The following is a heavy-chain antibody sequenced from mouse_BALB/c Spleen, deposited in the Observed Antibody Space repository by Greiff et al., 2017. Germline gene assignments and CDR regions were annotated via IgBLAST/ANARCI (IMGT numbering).Heavy chain of an antibody. D-gene: IGHD2-1*01. V-gene: IGHV5-17*02. CDR1: GFTFSSFG. J-gene: IGHJ4*01. CDR3: ARSGGNYVGYAMDD. Sequence: EVQGVESGGGLVQPGGSRKLSCAASGFTFSSFGMHWVRQAPEKGLEWVAYISSGRSTIYYADTVKGRFTISRDNPKNTLFLQMTSLRSEDTAMYYCARSGGNYVGYAMDDWGQGTSVTVSS. CDR2: ISSGRSTI.